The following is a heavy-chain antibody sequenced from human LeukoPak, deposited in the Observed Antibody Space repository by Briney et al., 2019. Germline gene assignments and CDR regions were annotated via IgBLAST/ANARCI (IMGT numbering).Heavy chain of an antibody. CDR3: ARESLDSPVLTVPSDY. J-gene: IGHJ4*02. D-gene: IGHD4-17*01. V-gene: IGHV1-69*13. Sequence: ASVKVSCKASGGTFSSYAISWVRQAPGQGLEWMGGIIPIFGTANYAQKFQGRVAITADESTSTAYMELSSLRSEDTAVYYCARESLDSPVLTVPSDYWGQGTLVTVSS. CDR2: IIPIFGTA. CDR1: GGTFSSYA.